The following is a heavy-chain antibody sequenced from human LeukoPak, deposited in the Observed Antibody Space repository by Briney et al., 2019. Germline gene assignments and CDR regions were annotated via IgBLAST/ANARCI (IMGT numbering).Heavy chain of an antibody. CDR3: ARDHEEGGIAAYGY. V-gene: IGHV3-9*01. CDR1: GFTFDDYA. J-gene: IGHJ4*02. Sequence: GGSLRLSCAASGFTFDDYAMHWVRQAPGKGLEWVSGISWNSGSIGYADSVKGRFTISRDNAKNSLYLQMNSLRAEDTAVYYCARDHEEGGIAAYGYWGQGTLVTVSS. CDR2: ISWNSGSI. D-gene: IGHD6-13*01.